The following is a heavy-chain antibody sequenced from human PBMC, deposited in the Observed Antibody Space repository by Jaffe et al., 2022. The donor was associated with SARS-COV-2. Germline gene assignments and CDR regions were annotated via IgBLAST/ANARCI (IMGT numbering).Heavy chain of an antibody. CDR1: GFTFSSYW. CDR3: ARVGRGPMVRGVIIDAFDI. J-gene: IGHJ3*02. V-gene: IGHV3-7*01. D-gene: IGHD3-10*01. CDR2: IREGGSEK. Sequence: EVQLVESGGGLVQPGGSLRLSCAASGFTFSSYWMSWVRQAPGKGLEWVANIREGGSEKDYVDSVKGRFTISRDNAKNSLYLQMNSLRAEDTAVYYCARVGRGPMVRGVIIDAFDIWGQGTMVTVSS.